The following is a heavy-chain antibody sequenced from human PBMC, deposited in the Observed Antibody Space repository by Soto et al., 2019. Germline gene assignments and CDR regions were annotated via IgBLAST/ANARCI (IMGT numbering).Heavy chain of an antibody. CDR2: ISAYNGNT. Sequence: ASVKVSCKASGYTFTSYGISWVRQAPGQGLEWMGWISAYNGNTNYAQKLQGRVTMTTDTSTSTAYMELSSATAADTAVYYCARDRVVATQNYYYYGMDVWGQGTTVTVSS. J-gene: IGHJ6*02. D-gene: IGHD5-12*01. CDR1: GYTFTSYG. V-gene: IGHV1-18*01. CDR3: ARDRVVATQNYYYYGMDV.